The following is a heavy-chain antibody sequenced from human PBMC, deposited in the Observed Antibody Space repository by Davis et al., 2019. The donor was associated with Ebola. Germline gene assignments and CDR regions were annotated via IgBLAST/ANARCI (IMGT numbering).Heavy chain of an antibody. CDR2: ISAYNGNT. V-gene: IGHV1-18*01. J-gene: IGHJ5*02. D-gene: IGHD3-10*01. CDR1: GYTFTGYG. CDR3: ARSVTMVRGGWFDP. Sequence: AASVKVSCKASGYTFTGYGISWVRQAPGQGLEWMGWISAYNGNTNYAQKLQGRVTMTTDTSTSTAYMELRSLRSDDTAVYYCARSVTMVRGGWFDPWGQGTLVTVSS.